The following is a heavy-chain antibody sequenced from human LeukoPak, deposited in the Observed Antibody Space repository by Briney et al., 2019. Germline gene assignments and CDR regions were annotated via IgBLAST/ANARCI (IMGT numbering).Heavy chain of an antibody. CDR1: GFIFSEYE. V-gene: IGHV3-48*03. J-gene: IGHJ3*02. D-gene: IGHD3-10*01. Sequence: GGSLRLSCAASGFIFSEYEMNWVRQAPGKGLEWVSYISSSGGSIYNADSVRGRFTISRNNGKNSLYLQMNSLRAEDTAVYYCARGRRLWFGETHDAFDMWGVGTMDTVSS. CDR2: ISSSGGSI. CDR3: ARGRRLWFGETHDAFDM.